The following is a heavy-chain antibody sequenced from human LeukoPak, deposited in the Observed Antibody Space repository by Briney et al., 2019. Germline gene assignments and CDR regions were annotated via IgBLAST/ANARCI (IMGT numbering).Heavy chain of an antibody. CDR3: ARSVTTTARPPGY. D-gene: IGHD6-6*01. V-gene: IGHV3-48*03. CDR1: GFTFSSYE. J-gene: IGHJ4*02. Sequence: PGGSLRLSCAASGFTFSSYEMNWVRQAPGKGLEWVSYISSSGSTIYYADSVKGRFTISRDNAKNSLYLQMNSLRAEDTAVYYCARSVTTTARPPGYWGQGTLVTVSS. CDR2: ISSSGSTI.